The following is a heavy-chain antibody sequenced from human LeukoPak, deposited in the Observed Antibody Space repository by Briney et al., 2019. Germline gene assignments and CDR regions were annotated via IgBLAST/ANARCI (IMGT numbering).Heavy chain of an antibody. CDR1: GFTFSSYA. V-gene: IGHV3-23*01. D-gene: IGHD2-21*02. CDR2: ISGSGGST. CDR3: ARANCGGDCYGAFDI. Sequence: GGSLRLSCAASGFTFSSYAMSWVRQAPGKGLEWVSAISGSGGSTYYADSVKGRFTISRDNSKNTLYLQMNSLRAEDTAVYYCARANCGGDCYGAFDIWGQGTMVTVSS. J-gene: IGHJ3*02.